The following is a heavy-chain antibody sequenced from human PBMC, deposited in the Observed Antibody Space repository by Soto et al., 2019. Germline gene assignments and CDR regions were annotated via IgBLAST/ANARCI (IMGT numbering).Heavy chain of an antibody. V-gene: IGHV1-3*01. J-gene: IGHJ4*02. CDR2: INAGNGRE. CDR3: ARGGGWVGEASFDS. D-gene: IGHD3-10*01. Sequence: QVQLEQSGAEVKKPGASVKVSCKTSGYTFTSYTLHWVRQAPGQGLEWMGWINAGNGREKYSQSFQDRVSLSTDKSATTAYMELRSLRSEDTAMYYCARGGGWVGEASFDSWGQGTLVTVSS. CDR1: GYTFTSYT.